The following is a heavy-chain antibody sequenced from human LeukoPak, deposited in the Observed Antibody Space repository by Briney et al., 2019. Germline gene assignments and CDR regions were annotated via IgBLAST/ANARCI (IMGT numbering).Heavy chain of an antibody. D-gene: IGHD3-3*01. CDR2: IKQDGSEK. CDR1: GFTFSSYW. V-gene: IGHV3-7*01. CDR3: ASYYDFWSGYSSIRY. Sequence: GGSLRLSGAASGFTFSSYWMSWVRQAPGKGLEWVANIKQDGSEKHYVDSVKGRFTISRDNAKNSLYLQMNSLRAEDTAVYYCASYYDFWSGYSSIRYWGQGTLVTVSS. J-gene: IGHJ4*02.